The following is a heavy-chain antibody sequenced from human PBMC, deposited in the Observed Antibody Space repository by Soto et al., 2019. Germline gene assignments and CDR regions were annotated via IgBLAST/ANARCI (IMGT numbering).Heavy chain of an antibody. V-gene: IGHV3-66*01. J-gene: IGHJ4*02. Sequence: EVQLVESGGGLVQPGGSLRLSCAASGFTVSSNYMSWVRQAPGKGLEWVSIIYSGGSTYFADSVKGRFTISRDNSANTLYLQMSSLSAEDTAVYYCARNIGGATNYWGQGTLVTVSA. D-gene: IGHD3-16*01. CDR1: GFTVSSNY. CDR2: IYSGGST. CDR3: ARNIGGATNY.